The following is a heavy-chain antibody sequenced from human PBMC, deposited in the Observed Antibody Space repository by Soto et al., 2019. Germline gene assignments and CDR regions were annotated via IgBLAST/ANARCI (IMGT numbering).Heavy chain of an antibody. CDR3: ARVPDR. V-gene: IGHV4-30-2*01. CDR2: IYHSGST. J-gene: IGHJ5*02. CDR1: DGSISSRGYP. D-gene: IGHD2-2*01. Sequence: PSVPLSLTSAVSDGSISSRGYPRSWIRQPPGKGLEWIGYIYHSGSTYYNPPLKSRVTISVDRSKNQFSLKLSSVTDADTAVYYCARVPDRWGQGTLVTVSS.